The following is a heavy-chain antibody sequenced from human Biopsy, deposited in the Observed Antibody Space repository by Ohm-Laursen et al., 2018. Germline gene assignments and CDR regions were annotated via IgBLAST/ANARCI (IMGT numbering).Heavy chain of an antibody. Sequence: SSVNVSCKASGGSFINYDISWVRQAPGQGLEWMGGIIPMFGTANYAQMFQGRVTISADESTSTSYMELSSLTTEDTAIYYCAKGPHSGSHSCFDYWGQGTLVTVSS. CDR3: AKGPHSGSHSCFDY. V-gene: IGHV1-69*01. CDR2: IIPMFGTA. CDR1: GGSFINYD. D-gene: IGHD1-26*01. J-gene: IGHJ4*02.